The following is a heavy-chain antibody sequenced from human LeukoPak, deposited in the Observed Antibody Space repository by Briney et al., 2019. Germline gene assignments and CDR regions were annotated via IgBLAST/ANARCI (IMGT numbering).Heavy chain of an antibody. Sequence: RPSEALSLTCAVSGGSIGSYYCSWIRQPPGKGQEWIGYIHDSGSTKYNPSPKSRVTMSVDTSRNHLSLKLTSVTAADTAVYYCARGRSGGDWFDPWGQGTLVTVSS. D-gene: IGHD3-10*01. CDR2: IHDSGST. CDR1: GGSIGSYY. V-gene: IGHV4-59*01. CDR3: ARGRSGGDWFDP. J-gene: IGHJ5*02.